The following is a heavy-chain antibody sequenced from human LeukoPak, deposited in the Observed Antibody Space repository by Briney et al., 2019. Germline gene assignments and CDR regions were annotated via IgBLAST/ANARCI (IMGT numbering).Heavy chain of an antibody. CDR2: IIPIFGTA. CDR1: GGTFSSYA. D-gene: IGHD3-9*01. J-gene: IGHJ4*02. V-gene: IGHV1-69*06. CDR3: ARAAIKATTYYDILTGYYTFDY. Sequence: ASVKVSCKASGGTFSSYAISWVRQAPGQGLEWMGGIIPIFGTANYAQKFQGRVTITADKSTSTAYMELSSLRSEDTAVYYCARAAIKATTYYDILTGYYTFDYWGQGTLVTVSS.